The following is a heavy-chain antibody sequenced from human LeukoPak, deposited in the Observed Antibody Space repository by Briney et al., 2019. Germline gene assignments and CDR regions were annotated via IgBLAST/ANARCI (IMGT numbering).Heavy chain of an antibody. CDR2: ISYDGSNK. Sequence: GGSLRLSCAASGFTFSSYGMHWVRQAPGKGLEWVAVISYDGSNKYYADSVKGRFTISRDNSKNTLYLQMNSLRAEDTAVYYCAKDLPGLYWGQGTLVTVSS. J-gene: IGHJ4*02. CDR1: GFTFSSYG. V-gene: IGHV3-30*18. CDR3: AKDLPGLY.